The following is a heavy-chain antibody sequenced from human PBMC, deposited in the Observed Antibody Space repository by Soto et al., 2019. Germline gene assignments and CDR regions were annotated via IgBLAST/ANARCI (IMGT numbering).Heavy chain of an antibody. D-gene: IGHD3-10*01. CDR1: GGSISDNF. V-gene: IGHV4-4*07. Sequence: KSSETLSLTCTVSGGSISDNFWTWIRQPAGKGLEWIGRIHGSGSTSYNPSLKTRLTMSVDMSNNQISLSLRSVTAADTAVYYCARDLQSATMNRGVHLAYQSFDPWGHGTLVTVSS. CDR3: ARDLQSATMNRGVHLAYQSFDP. J-gene: IGHJ5*02. CDR2: IHGSGST.